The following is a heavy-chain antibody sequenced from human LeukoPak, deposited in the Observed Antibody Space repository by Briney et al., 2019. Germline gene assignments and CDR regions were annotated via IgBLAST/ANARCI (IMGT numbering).Heavy chain of an antibody. D-gene: IGHD4-17*01. CDR1: GFTFSSYA. J-gene: IGHJ4*02. V-gene: IGHV3-23*01. CDR3: AKGSDGDYGLFDY. Sequence: GGSLRLSCAASGFTFSSYAMSWVRQAPGKGLEWVSAISGSGGSTYYADSVKGRFTIPRDNSKNTLYLQMNSLRAEDTAVYYCAKGSDGDYGLFDYWGQGTLVTVSS. CDR2: ISGSGGST.